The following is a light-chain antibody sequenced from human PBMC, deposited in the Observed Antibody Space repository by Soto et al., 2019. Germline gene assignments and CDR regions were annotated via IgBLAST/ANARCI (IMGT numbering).Light chain of an antibody. Sequence: DIQMTQSPSTLSASVGDRVTMTCRASQSISSWLAWYQQKPGKAPKLLIYKASSLETGVPSRFTGIGSGTEFTLTIRSLQPDEFATYYCQQYNSYRTFCQGTKVYIK. J-gene: IGKJ1*01. V-gene: IGKV1-5*03. CDR3: QQYNSYRT. CDR2: KAS. CDR1: QSISSW.